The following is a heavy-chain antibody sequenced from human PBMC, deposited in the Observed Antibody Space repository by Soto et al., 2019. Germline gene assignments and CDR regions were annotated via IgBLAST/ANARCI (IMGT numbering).Heavy chain of an antibody. Sequence: QVQLQESGPGLVKPSQTLSLTCTVSGGSISSGGYYWNWIRQHPGKGLEWIGYIFYIGSTYYTPSPKSRVTISVDTSKTQFSLKLNSVTAADTAVYYCARSVFPWGQGTLVTVSS. CDR3: ARSVFP. V-gene: IGHV4-31*03. CDR2: IFYIGST. CDR1: GGSISSGGYY. J-gene: IGHJ5*02.